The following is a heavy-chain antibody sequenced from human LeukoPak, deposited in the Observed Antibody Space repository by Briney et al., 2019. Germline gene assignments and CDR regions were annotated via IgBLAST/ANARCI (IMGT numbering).Heavy chain of an antibody. J-gene: IGHJ4*02. CDR3: AKDKNWNEYFDY. D-gene: IGHD1-1*01. CDR1: GFTFSSYA. Sequence: GGSLRLSCAASGFTFSSYAMSWVRQAPGKGLEWVSLISWDGGSTYYADSVKGRFTISRDNSKNSLYLQMNSLRAEDTALYYCAKDKNWNEYFDYWGQGTLVTVSS. CDR2: ISWDGGST. V-gene: IGHV3-43D*04.